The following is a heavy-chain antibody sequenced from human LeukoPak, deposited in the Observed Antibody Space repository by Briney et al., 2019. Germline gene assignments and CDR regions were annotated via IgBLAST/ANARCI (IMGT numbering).Heavy chain of an antibody. CDR3: ARGVPCKD. CDR2: MFYSGST. J-gene: IGHJ4*02. D-gene: IGHD2/OR15-2a*01. Sequence: SETLSLTCIVSGGSISSHYWSWIRQSPGKGLEWVGHMFYSGSTNYNPSLKSRVTISVDTSKNQFSLKLSSVTAADTAVYYCARGVPCKDWGQGTLVTVSS. V-gene: IGHV4-59*11. CDR1: GGSISSHY.